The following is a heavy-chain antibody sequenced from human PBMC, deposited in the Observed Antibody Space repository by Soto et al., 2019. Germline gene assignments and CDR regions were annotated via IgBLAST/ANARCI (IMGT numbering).Heavy chain of an antibody. V-gene: IGHV3-9*01. CDR2: ISWNSGNI. Sequence: EVQLVESGGGLVQPGRSLRLSCAASGFIFENSGMHWVRQAPGKGLEWVSGISWNSGNIGYADPVKGRFSISRDNAKKSLYLQMNSLRPDDTAFYFCVKAGVRDLIVEVPVYFDIWGLGTLVTVSS. CDR3: VKAGVRDLIVEVPVYFDI. CDR1: GFIFENSG. D-gene: IGHD2-21*01. J-gene: IGHJ4*02.